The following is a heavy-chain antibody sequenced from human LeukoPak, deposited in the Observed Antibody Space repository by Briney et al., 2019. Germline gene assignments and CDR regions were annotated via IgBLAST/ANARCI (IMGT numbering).Heavy chain of an antibody. CDR1: GFTFSSYA. Sequence: PGRSLRLSCAASGFTFSSYAMHWVRQAPGKGLEWVAVISYDGSNKYYADSVKGRFTISRDNSKNTLYLQMNSLRAEDTAVYYCAREGSAASSIYYYYYYMDVWGKGTTVTVSS. CDR3: AREGSAASSIYYYYYYMDV. D-gene: IGHD2-2*01. J-gene: IGHJ6*03. V-gene: IGHV3-30-3*01. CDR2: ISYDGSNK.